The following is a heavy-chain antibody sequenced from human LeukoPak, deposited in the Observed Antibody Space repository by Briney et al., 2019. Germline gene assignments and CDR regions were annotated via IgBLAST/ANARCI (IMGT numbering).Heavy chain of an antibody. Sequence: GGSLRLSCAASGFTFSSYAMSWVRQAPGKGLEWVSAISGSGGSTYYADSVKGRFTISRDNSKNTLYLQMNSLRAEDTAVYYCARGGIVVVVAAHYNNWFDPWGQGTLVTVSS. CDR1: GFTFSSYA. V-gene: IGHV3-23*01. CDR2: ISGSGGST. J-gene: IGHJ5*02. CDR3: ARGGIVVVVAAHYNNWFDP. D-gene: IGHD2-15*01.